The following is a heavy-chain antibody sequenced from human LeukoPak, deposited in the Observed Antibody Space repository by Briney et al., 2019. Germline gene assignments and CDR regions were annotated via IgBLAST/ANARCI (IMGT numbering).Heavy chain of an antibody. CDR1: GGSISSSSYY. D-gene: IGHD2-2*01. J-gene: IGHJ4*02. CDR2: IYYSGST. Sequence: SENLSLTCTVSGGSISSSSYYWGWIRQPPGKGLEWIGSIYYSGSTYYNPSLKSRVTISVDTSKNQFSLKLSSVTAADTAVYYCARDGCSSTSCYDYWGQGTLVTVSS. V-gene: IGHV4-39*02. CDR3: ARDGCSSTSCYDY.